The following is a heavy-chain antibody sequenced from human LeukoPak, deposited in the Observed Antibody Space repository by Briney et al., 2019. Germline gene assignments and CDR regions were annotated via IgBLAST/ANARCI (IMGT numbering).Heavy chain of an antibody. D-gene: IGHD4-17*01. Sequence: SETLSLTCTVSGVSISSYYWGWIRQPPGKGLEWIGYIYYSGSTNYNPSLKSRVTISVDTPKNQFSLKLSSVTAADTAVYYCARGTYGDPYYFDYWGQETLVTVSS. CDR1: GVSISSYY. J-gene: IGHJ4*02. CDR2: IYYSGST. CDR3: ARGTYGDPYYFDY. V-gene: IGHV4-59*01.